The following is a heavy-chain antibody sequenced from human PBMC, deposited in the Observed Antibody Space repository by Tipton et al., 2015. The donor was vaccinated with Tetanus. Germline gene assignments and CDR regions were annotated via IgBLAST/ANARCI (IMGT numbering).Heavy chain of an antibody. Sequence: GSLRLSCAASGMTLSYFAMSWVRQAPGKGLEWVSGISGSGDRIFYADSVKGRFTISRDNAENSLFLQMTSLRDEDTALYFCARVIRRSMIGYGVFDSWGQGTLVAVSS. CDR1: GMTLSYFA. J-gene: IGHJ4*02. D-gene: IGHD4-17*01. V-gene: IGHV3-23*01. CDR3: ARVIRRSMIGYGVFDS. CDR2: ISGSGDRI.